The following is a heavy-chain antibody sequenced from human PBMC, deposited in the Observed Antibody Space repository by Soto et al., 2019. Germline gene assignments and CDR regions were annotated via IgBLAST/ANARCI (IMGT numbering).Heavy chain of an antibody. V-gene: IGHV3-74*01. CDR3: ARDAYISGYYQFDY. Sequence: EVQLVESGGGLVQPGGSLRLSCAASGFTFSSYWMHWVRQVPGKGLVWVSRIHFDGSTTHYADSVKGRYTISRDNAKNTLALQVKSRRAEDTAVYYCARDAYISGYYQFDYWGQGTLGTVSS. CDR2: IHFDGSTT. D-gene: IGHD6-19*01. CDR1: GFTFSSYW. J-gene: IGHJ4*02.